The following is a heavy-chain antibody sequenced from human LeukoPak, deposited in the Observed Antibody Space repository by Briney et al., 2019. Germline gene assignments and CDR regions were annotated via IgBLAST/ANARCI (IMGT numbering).Heavy chain of an antibody. CDR3: ARYCSGGSCYPTLGGMDV. V-gene: IGHV1-8*02. J-gene: IGHJ6*02. Sequence: SVKVSCKASGGTFSSYAISRVRQAPGQGLEWMGWMNPNSGNTGYAQKFQGRVTMTRNTSISTAYMELSSLRSEDTAVYYCARYCSGGSCYPTLGGMDVWGQGTTVTVSS. CDR2: MNPNSGNT. D-gene: IGHD2-15*01. CDR1: GGTFSSYA.